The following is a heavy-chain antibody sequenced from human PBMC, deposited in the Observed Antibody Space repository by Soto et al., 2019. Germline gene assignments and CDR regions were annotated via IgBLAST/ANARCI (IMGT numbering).Heavy chain of an antibody. J-gene: IGHJ5*02. Sequence: GGSLRLSCAASGFTFSSYAMSWVRQAPGKGLEWVSAISGGGDSTYYADSVKGRFTLSRDNSKNTLYLQMNSLRAEDTAVYYCAKAPSYSSGWYSNWFDPWGQGTQVTVSS. D-gene: IGHD6-19*01. CDR1: GFTFSSYA. CDR3: AKAPSYSSGWYSNWFDP. V-gene: IGHV3-23*01. CDR2: ISGGGDST.